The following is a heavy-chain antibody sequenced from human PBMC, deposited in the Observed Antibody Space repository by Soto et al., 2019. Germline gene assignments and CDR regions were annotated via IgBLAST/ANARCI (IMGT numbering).Heavy chain of an antibody. CDR1: GFTFDDYA. CDR2: ISWNVGSI. D-gene: IGHD3-3*01. CDR3: AKGVAGWYYFDY. Sequence: EVQLVESGGGLVQPGRSLRLSCAASGFTFDDYAMHWVRQAPGKGLEWVSGISWNVGSIAYADSVKGRFTISRDNAKNSLSLQMNSLRAEDTALYYCAKGVAGWYYFDYVGQGTLVTVSS. V-gene: IGHV3-9*01. J-gene: IGHJ4*02.